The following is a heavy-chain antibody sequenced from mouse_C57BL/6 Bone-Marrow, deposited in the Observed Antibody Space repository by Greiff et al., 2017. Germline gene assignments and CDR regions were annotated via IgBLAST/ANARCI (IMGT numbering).Heavy chain of an antibody. J-gene: IGHJ4*01. CDR2: ISSGGDYI. CDR3: TRETAQALFLYAMDY. Sequence: EVKVVESGEGLVKPGGSLKLSCAASGFTFSSYAMSWVRPTPEKRLEWVAYISSGGDYIYYADTVKGRFTISRDNARNTLYLQMSSLKSEDTAMYYCTRETAQALFLYAMDYWGQGTSVTVSS. CDR1: GFTFSSYA. V-gene: IGHV5-9-1*02. D-gene: IGHD3-2*02.